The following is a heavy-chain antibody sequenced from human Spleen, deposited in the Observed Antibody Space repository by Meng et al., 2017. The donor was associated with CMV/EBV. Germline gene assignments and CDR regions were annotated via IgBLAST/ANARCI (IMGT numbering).Heavy chain of an antibody. CDR1: GGSFSGYY. CDR3: ARGIVVLPAANYYYYYGMDV. J-gene: IGHJ6*02. V-gene: IGHV4-34*01. D-gene: IGHD2-2*01. Sequence: GSLRLSCAVYGGSFSGYYWSWIRQPPGKGLEWIGEINHSGSTNYNPSLKSRVTISVDTSKNLFSLKLSSVTAADTAVYYCARGIVVLPAANYYYYYGMDVWGQGTTVTVSS. CDR2: INHSGST.